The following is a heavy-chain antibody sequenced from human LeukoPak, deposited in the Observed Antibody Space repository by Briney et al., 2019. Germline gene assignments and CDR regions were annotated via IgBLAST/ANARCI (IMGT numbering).Heavy chain of an antibody. CDR1: GGPFGFNY. J-gene: IGHJ4*02. CDR3: AKVGWTDEADY. D-gene: IGHD1-1*01. Sequence: SETLSLTCAVYGGPFGFNYWSWIRQTPGMGLEWIGQINHSGNTDYNPSLKSRVTMSVDPSKSQFSLRLSSVTAADTAVYYCAKVGWTDEADYWGQGTLVTVSS. V-gene: IGHV4-34*01. CDR2: INHSGNT.